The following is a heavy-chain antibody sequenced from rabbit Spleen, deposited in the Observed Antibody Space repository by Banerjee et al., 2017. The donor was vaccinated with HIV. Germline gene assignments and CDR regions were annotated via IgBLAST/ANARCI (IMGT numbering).Heavy chain of an antibody. CDR2: INAVTGKA. CDR3: ARDTSSSFSSYGMDL. Sequence: QEQLVESGGGLVQPEGSLTLTCTASGFSFSNKAVMCWVRQAPGKGLEWIACINAVTGKAVYASWAKGRFTFSKTSSTTVTLQMTSLTAADTATYFCARDTSSSFSSYGMDLWGQGTLVTVS. D-gene: IGHD1-1*01. J-gene: IGHJ6*01. V-gene: IGHV1S45*01. CDR1: GFSFSNKAV.